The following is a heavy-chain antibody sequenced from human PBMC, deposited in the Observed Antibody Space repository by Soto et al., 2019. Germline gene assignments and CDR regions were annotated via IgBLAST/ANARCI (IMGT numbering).Heavy chain of an antibody. CDR2: ISSSSSTI. D-gene: IGHD2-2*02. CDR1: GFTFSSYS. V-gene: IGHV3-48*01. J-gene: IGHJ6*03. Sequence: RGVLKISCAASGFTFSSYSMNWVRQAPGKGLEWVSYISSSSSTIYYADSVKGRFTISRDNAKNSLYLQMNSLRAEDTAVYYCARHPSYCSSTSCYSYYYYYMDVWGKGTTVTVSS. CDR3: ARHPSYCSSTSCYSYYYYYMDV.